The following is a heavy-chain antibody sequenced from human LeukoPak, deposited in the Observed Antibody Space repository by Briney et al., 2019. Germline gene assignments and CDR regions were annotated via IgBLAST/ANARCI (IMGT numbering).Heavy chain of an antibody. CDR3: AKDSGVRGFNWFDP. CDR2: IWYDGSNK. V-gene: IGHV3-30*02. Sequence: GGSLRLSCAASGFSFSNHGLHWVRQAPGKGLEWVSLIWYDGSNKYYADSVKGRFTISRDDSKNTLYLQMNSLRAEDTAVYYCAKDSGVRGFNWFDPWGQGTLVTVSS. J-gene: IGHJ5*02. D-gene: IGHD3-10*01. CDR1: GFSFSNHG.